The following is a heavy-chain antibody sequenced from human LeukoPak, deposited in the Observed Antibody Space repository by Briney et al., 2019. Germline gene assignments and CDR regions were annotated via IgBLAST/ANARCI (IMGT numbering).Heavy chain of an antibody. CDR2: IYYSGST. Sequence: PSETLSLTCTVSGGSISSYYWSWIRQPPGKGLEWIGYIYYSGSTNYNPSLKSRVTISVDTSKNQFSLKLSSVTAADTAVYYCARDRKTYYYDSSGQGAHWFDPWGQGTLVTVSS. V-gene: IGHV4-59*01. J-gene: IGHJ5*02. CDR3: ARDRKTYYYDSSGQGAHWFDP. D-gene: IGHD3-22*01. CDR1: GGSISSYY.